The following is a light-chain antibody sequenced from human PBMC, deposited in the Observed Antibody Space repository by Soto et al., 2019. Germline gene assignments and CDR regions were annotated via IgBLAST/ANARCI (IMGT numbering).Light chain of an antibody. Sequence: SYELTQPPSVSVAPGKTARITCGGNNIGSKSVHWYQQKPGQAPVLVIYYDSDRPSGIPERFSGSNSGNTATLTISRVEAGDEADYYCQVWDCSSDHHVVFGGGTKLTVL. J-gene: IGLJ2*01. V-gene: IGLV3-21*04. CDR3: QVWDCSSDHHVV. CDR2: YDS. CDR1: NIGSKS.